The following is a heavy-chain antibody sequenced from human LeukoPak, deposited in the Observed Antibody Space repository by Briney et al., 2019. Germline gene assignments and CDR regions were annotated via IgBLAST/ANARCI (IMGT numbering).Heavy chain of an antibody. CDR2: IRYDGSNE. CDR3: ARDLGIFGDFDY. Sequence: GGSLRLSCTTSGFSFSNFGMHWVRQAPDKGLEWLAFIRYDGSNECSADSVKGRFTISRDNSRNTLFLQMDSLRSEDTAVYYCARDLGIFGDFDYWGQGTLVIVSS. CDR1: GFSFSNFG. D-gene: IGHD3-3*01. J-gene: IGHJ4*02. V-gene: IGHV3-30*02.